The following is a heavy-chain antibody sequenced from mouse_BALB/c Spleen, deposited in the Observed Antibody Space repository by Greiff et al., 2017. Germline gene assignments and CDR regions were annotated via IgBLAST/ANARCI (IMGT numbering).Heavy chain of an antibody. CDR2: IDPENGNT. Sequence: VQLKESGAELVRPGALVKLSCKASGFNITDYYMHWVKQRPEQGLEWIGWIDPENGNTIYDPKFQGKASITADTSSNTAYLQLSSLTSEDTAVYYCARDYYGSAYWGQGTLVTVSA. CDR3: ARDYYGSAY. CDR1: GFNITDYY. V-gene: IGHV14-1*02. D-gene: IGHD1-2*01. J-gene: IGHJ3*01.